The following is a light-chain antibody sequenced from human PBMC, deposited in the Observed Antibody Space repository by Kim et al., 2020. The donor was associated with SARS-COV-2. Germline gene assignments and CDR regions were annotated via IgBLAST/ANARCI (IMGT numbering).Light chain of an antibody. V-gene: IGKV3-15*01. J-gene: IGKJ3*01. CDR1: QSVSSN. CDR3: QQYNNWPPFT. CDR2: GAS. Sequence: EIVMTRSPATLSVSPGERATLSYRASQSVSSNLAWYQQKPGQAPRLLIYGASTRATGIPARFSGSGSGTEFTLTISSLQSEDFAVYYCQQYNNWPPFTFGPGTKVDIK.